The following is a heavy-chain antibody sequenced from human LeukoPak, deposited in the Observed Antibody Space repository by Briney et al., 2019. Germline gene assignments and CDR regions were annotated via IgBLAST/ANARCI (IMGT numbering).Heavy chain of an antibody. Sequence: SETLSLTCTVSGGSISSTGYYWGWIRQPPGKGLEWIGSIYYSGSTYYNPSLKSRVTISVDTSKNQFSLKLSSVTAADTAVYYCARAQYYYYYYMDVWGKGTTVTVSS. CDR2: IYYSGST. J-gene: IGHJ6*03. V-gene: IGHV4-39*01. CDR1: GGSISSTGYY. CDR3: ARAQYYYYYYMDV.